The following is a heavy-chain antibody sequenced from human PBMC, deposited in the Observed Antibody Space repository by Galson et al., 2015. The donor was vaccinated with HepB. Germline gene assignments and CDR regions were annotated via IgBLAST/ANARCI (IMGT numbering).Heavy chain of an antibody. CDR3: ATKFGVVSPNDAFDI. CDR1: GGSISIYY. V-gene: IGHV4-59*10. Sequence: SETLSLTCTVYGGSISIYYWSWIRQHAGKGLEWIGRIYTRGSTNYNPSLKSHVTLSVDTTKNQFSLKLRSVTAADTAVYYCATKFGVVSPNDAFDIWGQGTMVTVSS. CDR2: IYTRGST. J-gene: IGHJ3*02. D-gene: IGHD3-3*01.